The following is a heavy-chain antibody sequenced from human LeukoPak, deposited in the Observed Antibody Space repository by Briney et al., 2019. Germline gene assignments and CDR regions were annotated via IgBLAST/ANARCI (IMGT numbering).Heavy chain of an antibody. V-gene: IGHV3-74*01. D-gene: IGHD2/OR15-2a*01. Sequence: PGGSLRLSCAASGNYWMHWVRQVQGKGLVWVSHINSDGSWTSYADSVKGRSTISKDNAKNTVYLQMNSLRAEDTAVYYCVSFYETYWGRGTLVTVSS. CDR1: GNYW. CDR3: VSFYETY. CDR2: INSDGSWT. J-gene: IGHJ4*02.